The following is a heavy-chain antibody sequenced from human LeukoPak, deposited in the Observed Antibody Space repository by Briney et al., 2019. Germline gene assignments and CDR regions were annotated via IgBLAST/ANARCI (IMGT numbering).Heavy chain of an antibody. V-gene: IGHV4-39*01. CDR2: IYYSGST. Sequence: SETLSLTCTVSGGSISSSNYYWAWIRQPPGKGLEWIGSIYYSGSTYYNPSLKSRVTISVDTSKKQFSLKLSSVTAADTAVYYCARLVTMIVVVSSYNWFDPWGQGTLVTVSS. J-gene: IGHJ5*02. D-gene: IGHD3-22*01. CDR3: ARLVTMIVVVSSYNWFDP. CDR1: GGSISSSNYY.